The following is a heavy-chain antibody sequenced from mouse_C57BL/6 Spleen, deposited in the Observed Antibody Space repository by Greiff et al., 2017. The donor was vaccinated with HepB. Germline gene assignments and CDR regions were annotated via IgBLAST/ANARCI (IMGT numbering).Heavy chain of an antibody. CDR1: GYSFTGYY. CDR2: INPSTGGT. D-gene: IGHD1-1*01. Sequence: EVKLMESGPELVKPGASVKISCKASGYSFTGYYMNWVKQSPEKSLEWIGEINPSTGGTTYNQKFKAKATLTVDKSSSTAYMQLKSLTSEDSAVDYCARGTTVVFDYWGQGTTLTVSS. CDR3: ARGTTVVFDY. V-gene: IGHV1-42*01. J-gene: IGHJ2*01.